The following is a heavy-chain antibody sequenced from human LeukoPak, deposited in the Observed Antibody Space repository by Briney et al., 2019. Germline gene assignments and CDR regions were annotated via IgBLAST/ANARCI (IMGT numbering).Heavy chain of an antibody. V-gene: IGHV3-48*03. CDR3: ARVASYAFDI. CDR1: GFTFSSYE. CDR2: ISSSGSTI. Sequence: PGGSLRLSCAASGFTFSSYEMNWVRQAPGKGLEWVSYISSSGSTIYYADSLKGQFTISRDNAKNSLYLQMNSLRAEDTAVYYCARVASYAFDIWGQGTMVTVSS. D-gene: IGHD6-6*01. J-gene: IGHJ3*02.